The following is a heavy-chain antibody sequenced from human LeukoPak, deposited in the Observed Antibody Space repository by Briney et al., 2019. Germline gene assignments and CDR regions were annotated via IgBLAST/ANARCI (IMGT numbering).Heavy chain of an antibody. CDR3: ARAPRRYCSSTSCYQNAFDI. Sequence: SETLSLTCAVYGGSFSGYYWSWIRQPPGKGLEWIGEINHSGSTNYNPSLKSRVTISVDTSKNQFSLKLSSATAADTAVYYCARAPRRYCSSTSCYQNAFDIWGQGTMVTVSS. J-gene: IGHJ3*02. CDR1: GGSFSGYY. D-gene: IGHD2-2*01. CDR2: INHSGST. V-gene: IGHV4-34*01.